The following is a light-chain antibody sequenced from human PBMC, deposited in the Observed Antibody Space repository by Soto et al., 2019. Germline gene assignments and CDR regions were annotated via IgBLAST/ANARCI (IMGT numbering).Light chain of an antibody. CDR1: SSDVGGYNS. CDR3: SSFTSSITYV. Sequence: QSVLTQPASVSGSPGQSSTISCTGTSSDVGGYNSVSWYRQDPGKAPKLMIYDVTNRPSGVSNRFSGSKSGNTASLTTSGLQAEDEADYYCSSFTSSITYVFGTGTKVTVL. CDR2: DVT. V-gene: IGLV2-14*01. J-gene: IGLJ1*01.